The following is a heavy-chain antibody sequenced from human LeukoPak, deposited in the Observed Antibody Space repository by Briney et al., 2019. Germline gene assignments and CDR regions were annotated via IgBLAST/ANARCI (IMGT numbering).Heavy chain of an antibody. CDR2: IYYSGST. CDR3: AKINRLQSDAFDI. V-gene: IGHV4-39*01. D-gene: IGHD4-11*01. J-gene: IGHJ3*02. Sequence: SETLSLTCTVSGGSISSSSYYWGWNRQPPGKGLEWIGSIYYSGSTYYNPSLKSRVTISGDTPKNQFSLKLSSVTAADTAVYYCAKINRLQSDAFDIWGQGTMVSVSS. CDR1: GGSISSSSYY.